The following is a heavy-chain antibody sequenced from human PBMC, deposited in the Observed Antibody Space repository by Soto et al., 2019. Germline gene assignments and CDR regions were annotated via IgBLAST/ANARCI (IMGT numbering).Heavy chain of an antibody. J-gene: IGHJ6*03. CDR2: IYHSGST. V-gene: IGHV4-4*02. Sequence: PSETLSLTCAVSSGSISSSNWWSWVRQPPGKGLEWIGEIYHSGSTNYNPSLKSRITISVDKSKNQFSLKLSSVTAADTAVYYCAISGYCSSTSCPGGYYYYYMDVWGKGTTVTVSS. CDR1: SGSISSSNW. CDR3: AISGYCSSTSCPGGYYYYYMDV. D-gene: IGHD2-2*03.